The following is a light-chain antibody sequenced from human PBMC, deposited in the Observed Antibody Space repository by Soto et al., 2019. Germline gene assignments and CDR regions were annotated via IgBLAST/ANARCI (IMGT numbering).Light chain of an antibody. V-gene: IGKV3-20*01. CDR3: QQYSNSPPEFT. Sequence: EIVWTQSPGTLSLSPGERATLSCRASQSISSSYLAWYQQRPGQAPRLLIFGASYRATGIPDRFSGSGSGTDFTLTISRLEPEDFAVYYGQQYSNSPPEFTFGPGTSVDSK. J-gene: IGKJ3*01. CDR2: GAS. CDR1: QSISSSY.